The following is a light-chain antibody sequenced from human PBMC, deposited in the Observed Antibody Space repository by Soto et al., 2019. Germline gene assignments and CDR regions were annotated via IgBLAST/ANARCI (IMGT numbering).Light chain of an antibody. CDR2: EVS. J-gene: IGLJ1*01. CDR3: SSYAGSNNLV. V-gene: IGLV2-8*01. CDR1: SSDVGGYNY. Sequence: QSALTQPPSASGSPGQSVTISCTGTSSDVGGYNYVSWYQQHPGKAPTLRIYEVSKRPSGVPDRFSGSKAGNTASLTVSGLQAEDYADYYCSSYAGSNNLVFGTGTKVTVL.